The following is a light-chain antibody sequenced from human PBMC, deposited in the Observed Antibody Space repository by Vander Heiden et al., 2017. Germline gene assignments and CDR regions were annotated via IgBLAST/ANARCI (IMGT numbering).Light chain of an antibody. J-gene: IGKJ1*01. CDR3: QQSYGTPWT. CDR2: AAS. Sequence: DIQMTQSPSSLSASVGDRVTITCRASQRISGYVNWYQQRPGKAPKLLIYAASNLQSGVPSRFSGSGSGTDFTLIISSLQPEDFATYSCQQSYGTPWTFGHGTKVEIK. V-gene: IGKV1-39*01. CDR1: QRISGY.